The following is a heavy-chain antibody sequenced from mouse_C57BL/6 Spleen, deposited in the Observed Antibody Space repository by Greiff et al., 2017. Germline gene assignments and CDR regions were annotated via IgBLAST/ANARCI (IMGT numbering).Heavy chain of an antibody. CDR2: IDPNSGGT. CDR3: ARFAIYYDYDGAMDY. D-gene: IGHD2-4*01. CDR1: GYTFTSYR. V-gene: IGHV1-72*01. J-gene: IGHJ4*01. Sequence: VQLQQPGAELVKPGASVKLSCKASGYTFTSYRMRWVKQRPGRGLEWIGRIDPNSGGTKYNEKFKSKATLTVDKHSSTAYMQLSSLTSEDSAVYYCARFAIYYDYDGAMDYWGQGTSVTVSS.